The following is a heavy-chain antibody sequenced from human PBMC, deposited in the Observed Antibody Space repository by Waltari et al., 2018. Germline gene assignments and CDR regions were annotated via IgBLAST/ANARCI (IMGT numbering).Heavy chain of an antibody. CDR3: ARERYYDSSAYYGPTD. CDR2: IDWDDDK. J-gene: IGHJ4*02. CDR1: GFSLSNSGMR. D-gene: IGHD3-22*01. V-gene: IGHV2-70*04. Sequence: QVTLKESGPALVKPTQTLTLTCTSPGFSLSNSGMRASWIRQPPGKALEWLARIDWDDDKFYSTSLKTRLTISKDTSKNQVVLTMTNMDPVDTATYYCARERYYDSSAYYGPTDWGQGTLVTVSS.